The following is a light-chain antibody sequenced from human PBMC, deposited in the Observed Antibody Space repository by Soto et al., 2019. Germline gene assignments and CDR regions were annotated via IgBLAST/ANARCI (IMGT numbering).Light chain of an antibody. J-gene: IGKJ2*01. CDR1: QSISGY. CDR3: QQSYTTPYT. Sequence: DIQMTQSPSSLSASVGDRVTISCRASQSISGYLNWYQQKPGKAPKLLIYAASSLQSGVPSRSSGSGSGTDFSLTISSLQPEDFAIYYCQQSYTTPYTFGQGSKVEI. CDR2: AAS. V-gene: IGKV1-39*01.